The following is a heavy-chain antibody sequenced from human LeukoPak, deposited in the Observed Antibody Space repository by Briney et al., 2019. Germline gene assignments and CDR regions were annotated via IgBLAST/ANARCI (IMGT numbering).Heavy chain of an antibody. CDR1: GGSISSGGYY. CDR2: IYYSGST. D-gene: IGHD5-24*01. J-gene: IGHJ3*02. Sequence: PSETLSLTCTVSGGSISSGGYYWSWIRQHPGKGLEWIGYIYYSGSTYYNPSLKSRVTISVDTSKNQFSLKLSSVTAADTAVYYCARRRKRWLQFEAFDIWGQGTMVTVSS. V-gene: IGHV4-31*03. CDR3: ARRRKRWLQFEAFDI.